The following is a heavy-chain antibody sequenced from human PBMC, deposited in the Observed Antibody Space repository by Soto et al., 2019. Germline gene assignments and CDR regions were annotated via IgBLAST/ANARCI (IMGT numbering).Heavy chain of an antibody. CDR2: ITSSSTYI. Sequence: GSLRLSCVASGFTFRAYSMSWVRQAPGQGLEWVSSITSSSTYIYYTRSVAGRFTISRDDAKNSLHLQMNSLRAEDTAVYYCARDLLEGYGHARQPDYWGQGTLVTVSS. D-gene: IGHD5-18*01. J-gene: IGHJ4*02. CDR1: GFTFRAYS. CDR3: ARDLLEGYGHARQPDY. V-gene: IGHV3-21*06.